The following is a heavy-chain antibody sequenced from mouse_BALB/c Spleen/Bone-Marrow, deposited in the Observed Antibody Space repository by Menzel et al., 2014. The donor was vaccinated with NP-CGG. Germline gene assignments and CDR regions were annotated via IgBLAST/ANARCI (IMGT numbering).Heavy chain of an antibody. V-gene: IGHV2-6*02. CDR2: IWSVGTT. Sequence: VQLQQSGPGLVAPSQSLSITCTVSGFSLSSYGVHWVRQSPGKGLEWLVVIWSVGTTTYNSALKSRLSISKDNSKNQVFLKMNSLQTDDTAIYYCARYGNYAVDYWGQGTSVTVSS. CDR1: GFSLSSYG. J-gene: IGHJ4*01. D-gene: IGHD2-1*01. CDR3: ARYGNYAVDY.